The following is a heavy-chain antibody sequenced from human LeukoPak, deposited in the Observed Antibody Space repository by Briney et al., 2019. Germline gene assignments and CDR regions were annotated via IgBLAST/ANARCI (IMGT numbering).Heavy chain of an antibody. Sequence: ASVKVSCKASGYTFTGYYMHWVRQAPGQGLEWMGWINPNSGGTNFAQKFQGRVTMTRDTSISTAYTELSRLRSDDTAVYYCASEMGSVATPQGMDVWGQGTTVTVSS. CDR1: GYTFTGYY. CDR2: INPNSGGT. CDR3: ASEMGSVATPQGMDV. J-gene: IGHJ6*02. V-gene: IGHV1-2*02. D-gene: IGHD3-10*01.